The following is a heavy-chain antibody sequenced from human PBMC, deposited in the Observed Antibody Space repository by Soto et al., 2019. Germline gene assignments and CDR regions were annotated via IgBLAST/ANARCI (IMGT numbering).Heavy chain of an antibody. CDR3: ARGQLPAATTYFDF. CDR1: GFTISSYA. J-gene: IGHJ4*02. V-gene: IGHV3-33*01. Sequence: GGSLRLSCAASGFTISSYAIHWVRQAPGKGLEWVAIIWFDGSNKYYADSVKGRFSISRDNSKNTLFLQMDSLRAEDTAVYYCARGQLPAATTYFDFWGQGTLVTVSS. CDR2: IWFDGSNK. D-gene: IGHD2-15*01.